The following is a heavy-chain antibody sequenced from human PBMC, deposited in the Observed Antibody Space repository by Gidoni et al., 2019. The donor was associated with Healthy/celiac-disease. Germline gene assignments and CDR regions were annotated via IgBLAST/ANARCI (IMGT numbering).Heavy chain of an antibody. CDR1: GYSFTSYW. D-gene: IGHD6-13*01. Sequence: EVQLVQSGAEVKKPGESLKISCKGSGYSFTSYWIGWVRPMPGKGLEWMGIIYPGDSDTGYSPSFQGQVTISADKSISTAYLQWSSLKASDTAMYYCARQQLVPPPDYGMDVWGQGTTVTVSS. J-gene: IGHJ6*02. CDR3: ARQQLVPPPDYGMDV. V-gene: IGHV5-51*01. CDR2: IYPGDSDT.